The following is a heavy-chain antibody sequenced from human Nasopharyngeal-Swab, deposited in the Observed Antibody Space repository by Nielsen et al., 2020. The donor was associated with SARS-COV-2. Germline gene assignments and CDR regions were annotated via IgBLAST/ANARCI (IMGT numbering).Heavy chain of an antibody. CDR1: GFTFSSYS. V-gene: IGHV3-21*01. J-gene: IGHJ6*02. Sequence: GESLKISCAASGFTFSSYSMNWVRQAPGKGLEWVSSISCSSSYIYYADSVKGRFTISRDNAKNSLYLQMNSLRAEDTAVYYCARDAGRMMGPAMDVWGQGTTVTVSS. CDR3: ARDAGRMMGPAMDV. D-gene: IGHD2-15*01. CDR2: ISCSSSYI.